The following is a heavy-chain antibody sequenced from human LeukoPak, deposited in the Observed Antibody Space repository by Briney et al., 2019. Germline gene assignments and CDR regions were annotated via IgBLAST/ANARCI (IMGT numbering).Heavy chain of an antibody. J-gene: IGHJ4*02. D-gene: IGHD3-10*01. CDR2: ISGSGGST. Sequence: GGSLRLSCAASGFTFSSYAMSWVRQAPGKGLEWVSAISGSGGSTYYADSVKGRFTISRDNSKNMLYLQMNSLRAEDTAVYYCAKDRGVRGVIGDYWGQGTLVTVSS. CDR3: AKDRGVRGVIGDY. CDR1: GFTFSSYA. V-gene: IGHV3-23*01.